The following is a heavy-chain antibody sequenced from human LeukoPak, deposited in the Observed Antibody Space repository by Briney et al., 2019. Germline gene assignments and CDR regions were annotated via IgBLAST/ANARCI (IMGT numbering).Heavy chain of an antibody. CDR1: GDSVSSNSAT. Sequence: SQTLSLTCSISGDSVSSNSATWNWIRQSPSRGLEWLGRTYYRSKWKNDYAVSVKSRITFNPDTSKNQFSLQLNSVTPEDTAVYYCVRGRDTAMGSWGQGTLVTVSS. V-gene: IGHV6-1*01. CDR3: VRGRDTAMGS. J-gene: IGHJ4*02. D-gene: IGHD5-18*01. CDR2: TYYRSKWKN.